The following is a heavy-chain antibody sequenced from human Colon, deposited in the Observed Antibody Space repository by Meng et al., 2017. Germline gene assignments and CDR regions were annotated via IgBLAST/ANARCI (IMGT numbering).Heavy chain of an antibody. J-gene: IGHJ4*02. CDR1: GGSIKSGGYH. CDR2: MSDSGTT. V-gene: IGHV4-31*03. Sequence: QVHLHESGPGLVRPSGGLSLVGTVSGGSIKSGGYHWSWVRQHPGKGLEYIGFMSDSGTTDYKPSLRSRVSISEIGSSKNQFSLTLRSVTAADTATYFCARDTFYGTDYWGQGVLVTVSS. D-gene: IGHD2/OR15-2a*01. CDR3: ARDTFYGTDY.